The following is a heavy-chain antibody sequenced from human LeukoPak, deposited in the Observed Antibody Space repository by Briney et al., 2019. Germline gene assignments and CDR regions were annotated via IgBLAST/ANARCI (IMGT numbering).Heavy chain of an antibody. V-gene: IGHV4-59*01. CDR2: IYYSGST. CDR3: AGEPYSHGP. Sequence: PSETLSLTCTVSGGSISSYYWSWIRQPPGKGLEWIGYIYYSGSTNHNPSLKSRVTISVDTSKNQFSLKLSSVTAADTAVYYCAGEPYSHGPWGQGTLVTVSS. CDR1: GGSISSYY. J-gene: IGHJ5*02. D-gene: IGHD5-18*01.